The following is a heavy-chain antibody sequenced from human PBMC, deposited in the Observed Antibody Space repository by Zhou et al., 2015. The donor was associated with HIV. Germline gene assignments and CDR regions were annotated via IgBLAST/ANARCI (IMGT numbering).Heavy chain of an antibody. V-gene: IGHV3-33*08. Sequence: VQLLESGGGLVQPGGSLRLSCAASGFTFSSYAMSWVRQAAGKGLEWVAIMWHDGYNAYYADSVRGRFTVSRDNSKNTVYLQMNSLRSEDTGVYYCARDKTPTFRGWYFDLWGRGTLVTVSS. J-gene: IGHJ2*01. CDR1: GFTFSSYA. D-gene: IGHD3-16*01. CDR2: MWHDGYNA. CDR3: ARDKTPTFRGWYFDL.